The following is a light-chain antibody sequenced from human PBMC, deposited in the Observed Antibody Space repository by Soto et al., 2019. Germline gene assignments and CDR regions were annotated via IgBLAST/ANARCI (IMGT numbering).Light chain of an antibody. V-gene: IGLV2-11*01. CDR1: SSDIGRYDY. CDR3: FSYITRLYV. CDR2: DVT. Sequence: QSALTQPRSVSGSPGQSVTISCTGTSSDIGRYDYVSWYQQHPGKAPKLMISDVTERPSGVPDRFSGSKSGNTASLTISGLQADDEADYYCFSYITRLYVFGTGTKVTVL. J-gene: IGLJ1*01.